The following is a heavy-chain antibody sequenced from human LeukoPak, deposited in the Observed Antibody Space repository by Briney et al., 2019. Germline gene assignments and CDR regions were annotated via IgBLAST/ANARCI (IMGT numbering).Heavy chain of an antibody. CDR2: IYYSGST. J-gene: IGHJ4*02. D-gene: IGHD1-26*01. CDR3: ARGDIVGATYDY. V-gene: IGHV4-59*01. CDR1: GGSISSYY. Sequence: SETLSLTCTVSGGSISSYYWSWIRQPPGKGLEWIGYIYYSGSTNYNPSLKSRVTISVDTSKNQFSLKLSSVTAADTALYYCARGDIVGATYDYWGQGTLVTVSS.